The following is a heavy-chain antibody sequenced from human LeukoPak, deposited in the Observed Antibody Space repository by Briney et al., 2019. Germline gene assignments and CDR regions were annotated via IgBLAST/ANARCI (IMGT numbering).Heavy chain of an antibody. CDR1: GGSFRGYY. CDR3: ARGPRYCSSTSCYELDY. CDR2: INQSGST. Sequence: SETLSLTCGVYGGSFRGYYWSWIRQPPGKGLEWIGEINQSGSTNYNPSLKSRVTILGDTSKNEFSLRLSSVTAADTAVYYCARGPRYCSSTSCYELDYWGQGTLVTVFS. D-gene: IGHD2-2*01. J-gene: IGHJ4*02. V-gene: IGHV4-34*01.